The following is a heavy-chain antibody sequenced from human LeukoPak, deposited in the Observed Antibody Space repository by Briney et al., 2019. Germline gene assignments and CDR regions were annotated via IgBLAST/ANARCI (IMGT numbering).Heavy chain of an antibody. Sequence: SETLSLTCAVYGGSFSGYYWSWIRQPPGKGLEWIGEINHSGSTNYNPSLKSRVTISVDTSKNQFSLKLGSVTAADTAVYYCARAPWIQLWFNYYYYMDVWGKGTTVTVSS. CDR3: ARAPWIQLWFNYYYYMDV. V-gene: IGHV4-34*01. CDR1: GGSFSGYY. D-gene: IGHD5-18*01. CDR2: INHSGST. J-gene: IGHJ6*03.